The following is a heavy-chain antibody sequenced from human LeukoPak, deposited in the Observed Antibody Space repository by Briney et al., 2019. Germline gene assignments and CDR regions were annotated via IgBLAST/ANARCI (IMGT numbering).Heavy chain of an antibody. Sequence: GESLKISCKGSGYSFTSYWIGWVRQMPGKGLEWMGIIYPGDSDTRYSPSFQGQVTISADKSISTAYLQWSSLKASDTATYYCARENDYGDYAYAFDIWGQGTMVTVSS. CDR1: GYSFTSYW. CDR2: IYPGDSDT. V-gene: IGHV5-51*01. D-gene: IGHD4-17*01. CDR3: ARENDYGDYAYAFDI. J-gene: IGHJ3*02.